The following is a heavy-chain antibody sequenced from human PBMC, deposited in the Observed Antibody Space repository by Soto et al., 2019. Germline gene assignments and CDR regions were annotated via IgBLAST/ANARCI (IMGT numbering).Heavy chain of an antibody. D-gene: IGHD6-25*01. Sequence: QVQLLESGGGVVQPGRSLKLSCRTSGFTFSLYGMHWVRQAPGKGLEWLAVISFDGKNRYYADSVKGRFTISRDNSKTTLFLQMSSLRPDDADVDFCAKGAQAAAVLDHWGQGALVTVAS. CDR3: AKGAQAAAVLDH. J-gene: IGHJ4*02. CDR2: ISFDGKNR. CDR1: GFTFSLYG. V-gene: IGHV3-30*18.